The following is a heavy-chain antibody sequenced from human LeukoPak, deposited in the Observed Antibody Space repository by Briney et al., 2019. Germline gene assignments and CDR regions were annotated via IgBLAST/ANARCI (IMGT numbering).Heavy chain of an antibody. D-gene: IGHD3-22*01. V-gene: IGHV4-34*01. CDR3: ASAYYYDSSGYYESVRHYYGMDV. CDR2: INHSGST. CDR1: GGSFSGYY. J-gene: IGHJ6*02. Sequence: SETLSLTCAVYGGSFSGYYWSWISQPPGKGLEWIGEINHSGSTNYNPSLKSRVTISVDTSKNQFSLKLSSVTAADTAVYYCASAYYYDSSGYYESVRHYYGMDVWGQGTTVTVSS.